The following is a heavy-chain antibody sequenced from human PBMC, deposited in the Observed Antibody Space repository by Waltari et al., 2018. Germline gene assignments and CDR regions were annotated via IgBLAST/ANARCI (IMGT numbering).Heavy chain of an antibody. Sequence: EVQLLESGGGLVQPGGSLRLSCAASGFTFSSYAMSWVRQAPGKGLEWVSAISGSGGSTYYADSVKGRCTISRDNSKNTLYLQMNSLRAEDTAVYYCAKDSTKSIAAADSDYWGQGTLVTVSS. D-gene: IGHD6-13*01. CDR3: AKDSTKSIAAADSDY. J-gene: IGHJ4*02. CDR1: GFTFSSYA. CDR2: ISGSGGST. V-gene: IGHV3-23*01.